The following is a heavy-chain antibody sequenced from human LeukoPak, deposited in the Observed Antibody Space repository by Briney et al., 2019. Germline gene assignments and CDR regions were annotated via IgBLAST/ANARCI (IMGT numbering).Heavy chain of an antibody. Sequence: GGSLRLSCAASGFIFSSYAMSWVRQAPGKGLEWVSTISGSGGSTYYADSVKGRFTISRDNSKNTVYLQMNSLRAEDTAVYYCAKVSWGELLSDDFDYWGQGTLVTVSS. D-gene: IGHD1-26*01. CDR2: ISGSGGST. CDR3: AKVSWGELLSDDFDY. J-gene: IGHJ4*02. CDR1: GFIFSSYA. V-gene: IGHV3-23*01.